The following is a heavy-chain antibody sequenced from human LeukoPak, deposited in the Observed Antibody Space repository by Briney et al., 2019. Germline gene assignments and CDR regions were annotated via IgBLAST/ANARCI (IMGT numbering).Heavy chain of an antibody. CDR2: MNPNSGNT. CDR3: ARDYGIAVAGENWFDP. V-gene: IGHV1-8*03. Sequence: AASVKVSCKASGYTFTSHDINWVRQATGQGLEWMGWMNPNSGNTGYAQKFQGRVTITADKSTSTAYMELSSLRSEDTAVYYCARDYGIAVAGENWFDPWGQGTLVTVSS. CDR1: GYTFTSHD. D-gene: IGHD6-19*01. J-gene: IGHJ5*02.